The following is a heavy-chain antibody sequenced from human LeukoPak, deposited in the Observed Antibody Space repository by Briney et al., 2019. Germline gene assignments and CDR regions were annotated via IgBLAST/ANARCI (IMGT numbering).Heavy chain of an antibody. Sequence: PGGSLRLSCVASGFTFSNYWMTWVRQAPGKGLEWVANIKQDGSEKYYVDSVKGRFTISRDNSKNSLYLQMNSLRAEDTALYYCAKDILRYDILTGYQNWGQGTLVTVSS. D-gene: IGHD3-9*01. CDR2: IKQDGSEK. CDR1: GFTFSNYW. J-gene: IGHJ4*02. CDR3: AKDILRYDILTGYQN. V-gene: IGHV3-7*03.